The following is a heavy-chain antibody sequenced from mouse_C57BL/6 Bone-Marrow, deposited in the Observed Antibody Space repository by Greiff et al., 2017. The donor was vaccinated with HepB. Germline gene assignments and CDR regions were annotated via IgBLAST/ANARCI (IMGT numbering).Heavy chain of an antibody. Sequence: QVQLQQSGAELVMPGASVKLSCKASGYTFTSYWMHWVKQRPGQGLEWIGEIDPSDSYTNYNQKFKGKSTLTVDKSSSTAYMQLSSLTSEDSAVYYCALYYGSSYNYWGQGTTLTVSS. CDR2: IDPSDSYT. CDR1: GYTFTSYW. J-gene: IGHJ2*01. V-gene: IGHV1-69*01. CDR3: ALYYGSSYNY. D-gene: IGHD1-1*01.